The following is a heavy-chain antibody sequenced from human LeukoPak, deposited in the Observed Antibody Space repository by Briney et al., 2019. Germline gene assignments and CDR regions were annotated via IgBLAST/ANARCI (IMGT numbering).Heavy chain of an antibody. Sequence: PGGSLRLSCAASGFTFSSSWMAWVRQAPGKGLEWVSVIYSGGSTYYADSVKGRFTISRDNSKNTLYLQMNSLRAEDTAVYYCARDVVGDYYFDYWGQGTLVTVSS. D-gene: IGHD4-17*01. CDR3: ARDVVGDYYFDY. J-gene: IGHJ4*02. CDR1: GFTFSSSW. CDR2: IYSGGST. V-gene: IGHV3-66*01.